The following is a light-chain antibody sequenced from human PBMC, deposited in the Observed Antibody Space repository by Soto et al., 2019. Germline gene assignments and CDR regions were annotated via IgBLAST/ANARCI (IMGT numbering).Light chain of an antibody. CDR1: QSVSSN. Sequence: EIVMTQSPATLSVSPGERATLSCRASQSVSSNLAWYQQKPGHAPTLLIYGASTRATGIPARFSGSGSGTEFTLTISSLQSEDFAVYYCQQYNNWPPMTFGQGTKVDIK. J-gene: IGKJ1*01. CDR3: QQYNNWPPMT. CDR2: GAS. V-gene: IGKV3-15*01.